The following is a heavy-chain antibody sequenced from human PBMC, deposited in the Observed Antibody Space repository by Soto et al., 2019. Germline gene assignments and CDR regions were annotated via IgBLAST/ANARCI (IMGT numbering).Heavy chain of an antibody. V-gene: IGHV3-53*02. J-gene: IGHJ1*01. CDR2: IYSGGST. CDR1: GFTVSSNY. CDR3: ARERTVAGTGGGEYFQH. Sequence: VQLVETGGGLIQPGGSLRLSCAASGFTVSSNYMSWVRQAPGKGLEWVSVIYSGGSTYYADSVKGRFTISRDNSKNTLYLQMNSLRAEDTAVYYCARERTVAGTGGGEYFQHWGQGTLVTVSS. D-gene: IGHD6-19*01.